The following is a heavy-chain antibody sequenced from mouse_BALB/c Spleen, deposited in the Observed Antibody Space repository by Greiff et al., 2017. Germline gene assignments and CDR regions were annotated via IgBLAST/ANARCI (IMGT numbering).Heavy chain of an antibody. CDR3: ARRRYDGYYYYAMDY. V-gene: IGHV5-6*02. Sequence: EVKLVESGGDLVKPGGSLKLSCAASGFTFSSYGMSWVRQTPDKRLEWVATISSGGSYTYYPDSVKGRFTISRDNAKNTLYLQMSSLKSEDTAMYYCARRRYDGYYYYAMDYWGQGTSVTVSS. CDR2: ISSGGSYT. CDR1: GFTFSSYG. J-gene: IGHJ4*01. D-gene: IGHD2-3*01.